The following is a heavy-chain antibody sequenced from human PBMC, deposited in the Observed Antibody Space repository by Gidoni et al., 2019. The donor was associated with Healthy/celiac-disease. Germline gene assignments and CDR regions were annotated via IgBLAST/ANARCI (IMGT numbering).Heavy chain of an antibody. Sequence: QVQLVQSGPEVKKPGASVQVSCKASGYTFPIYGFGWVRQAPGQGLEWMGWISAYKGNTNDAQKLQGRGTMTTDTSTSTAYMELRSLRSDDTAVYYCARDHSNPGSLATPSGWFDPWGQGTLVTVSS. D-gene: IGHD6-25*01. J-gene: IGHJ5*02. CDR3: ARDHSNPGSLATPSGWFDP. CDR2: ISAYKGNT. V-gene: IGHV1-18*04. CDR1: GYTFPIYG.